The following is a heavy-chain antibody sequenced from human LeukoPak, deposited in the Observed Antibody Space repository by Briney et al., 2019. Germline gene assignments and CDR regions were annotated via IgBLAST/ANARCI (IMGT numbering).Heavy chain of an antibody. CDR2: IIPIFGTA. CDR1: GGTFSSYA. V-gene: IGHV1-69*01. J-gene: IGHJ6*04. CDR3: SGDCSGGSCPPGYYGMDV. D-gene: IGHD2-15*01. Sequence: ASVKVSCKASGGTFSSYAISWVRQAPGQGLEWMGGIIPIFGTANYAQKFQGRVTITADESTITAYMELSSLRSEDTAVYYCSGDCSGGSCPPGYYGMDVWGKGTTVTVSS.